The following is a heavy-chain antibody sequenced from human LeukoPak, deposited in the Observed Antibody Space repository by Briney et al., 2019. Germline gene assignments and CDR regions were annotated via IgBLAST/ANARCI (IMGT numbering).Heavy chain of an antibody. J-gene: IGHJ6*02. V-gene: IGHV3-21*01. CDR2: IGSSSSYI. D-gene: IGHD6-13*01. Sequence: SGGSLRLSCAASGFTFSSYSMNWVRQAPGKGLEWVSSIGSSSSYIYYADSVKGRFTISRDNAKNSLYLQMNSLRAEDTAVYYCASFIAAAGEPHYYYGMDVWGQGTTVTVSS. CDR1: GFTFSSYS. CDR3: ASFIAAAGEPHYYYGMDV.